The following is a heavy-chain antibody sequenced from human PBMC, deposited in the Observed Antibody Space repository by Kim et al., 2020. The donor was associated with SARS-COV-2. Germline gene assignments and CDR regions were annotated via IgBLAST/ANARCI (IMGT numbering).Heavy chain of an antibody. CDR3: ARDSSSSPPDY. D-gene: IGHD6-6*01. V-gene: IGHV3-21*01. Sequence: GGSLRLSCAASGFTFSSYSMNWVRQAPGKGLEWVSSISSSSSYIYYAYSVKGRFTISRDNAKNSLYLQMNSLRAEDTAVYYCARDSSSSPPDYWGQGTLVTVSS. CDR2: ISSSSSYI. CDR1: GFTFSSYS. J-gene: IGHJ4*02.